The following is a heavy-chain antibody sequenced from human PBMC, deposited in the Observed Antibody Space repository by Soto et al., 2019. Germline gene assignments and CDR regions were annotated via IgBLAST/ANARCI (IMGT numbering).Heavy chain of an antibody. CDR1: GYTFTGYY. Sequence: ASVKVSCKASGYTFTGYYMHWVRQAPGQGLEWMGWINPNSGGTNYAQKFQGWVTMTRDTSISTAYMELSRLRSDDTAVYYCVREESTSYSPSYGMDVWGQGTTVTVSS. CDR2: INPNSGGT. J-gene: IGHJ6*02. CDR3: VREESTSYSPSYGMDV. D-gene: IGHD2-21*01. V-gene: IGHV1-2*04.